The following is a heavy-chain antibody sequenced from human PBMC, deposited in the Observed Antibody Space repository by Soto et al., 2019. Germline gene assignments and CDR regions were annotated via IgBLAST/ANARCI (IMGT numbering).Heavy chain of an antibody. CDR3: ARDLGAYSSSGRYYYGMDV. V-gene: IGHV3-30-3*01. D-gene: IGHD6-13*01. CDR1: GFTFSSYA. Sequence: QVQLVESGGGVVQPGRSLRLSCAASGFTFSSYAMHWVRQAPGKGLEWVAVISYDGSNKYYADSVKGRFTISRDNSKNTLYLQMNSWRAEDTAVYYCARDLGAYSSSGRYYYGMDVWGQGTTVTVSS. CDR2: ISYDGSNK. J-gene: IGHJ6*02.